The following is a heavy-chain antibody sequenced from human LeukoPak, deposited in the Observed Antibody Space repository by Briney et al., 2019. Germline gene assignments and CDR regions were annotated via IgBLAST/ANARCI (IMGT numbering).Heavy chain of an antibody. D-gene: IGHD5-12*01. CDR1: GYTXTGYY. CDR2: INPNSGGT. CDR3: ARERTLTSRYDY. J-gene: IGHJ1*01. Sequence: GASVKVSCKASGYTXTGYYMHWVRQAPGQGLEWMGWINPNSGGTNYAQKFQGRVTMTRDTSISTAYMELSRLRSDDTAVYYCARERTLTSRYDYWGQGTLVTVSS. V-gene: IGHV1-2*02.